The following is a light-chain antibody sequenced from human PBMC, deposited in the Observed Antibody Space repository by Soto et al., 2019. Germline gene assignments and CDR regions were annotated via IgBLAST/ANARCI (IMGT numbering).Light chain of an antibody. CDR2: GAS. J-gene: IGKJ1*01. V-gene: IGKV3-15*01. CDR1: QSVSSSY. CDR3: QQYNNWPRT. Sequence: EIVMTQSPATLSVSPGERPTLSCRASQSVSSSYLAWYQQKPGQAPRLLIYGASTRATGIPARFSGSGSGTEFTLTISSLQSEDFAVYYCQQYNNWPRTFGQGTKVDI.